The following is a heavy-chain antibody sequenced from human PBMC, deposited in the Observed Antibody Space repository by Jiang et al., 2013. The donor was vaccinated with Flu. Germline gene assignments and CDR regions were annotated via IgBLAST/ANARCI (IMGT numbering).Heavy chain of an antibody. V-gene: IGHV4-34*01. CDR1: IGPFSDYS. J-gene: IGHJ4*02. Sequence: ETLSLTCAVYIGPFSDYSWSWIRQPPGKGLEWIGQISPSGSTNYNPSLNSRVTISVDTSKNQFSLKLTSVTAADTAVYYCARVGFDYWGQGTLVTVSS. CDR2: ISPSGST. CDR3: ARVGFDY.